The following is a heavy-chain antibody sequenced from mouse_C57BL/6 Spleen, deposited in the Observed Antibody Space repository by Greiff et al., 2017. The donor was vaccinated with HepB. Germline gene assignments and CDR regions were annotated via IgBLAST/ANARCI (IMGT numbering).Heavy chain of an antibody. V-gene: IGHV1-52*01. CDR3: ARRAQAYFDY. D-gene: IGHD3-2*02. CDR2: IDPSDSET. Sequence: QVQLQQPGAELVRPGSSVKLSCKASGYTFTSYWMHWVKQRPIQGLEWIGNIDPSDSETHYNQKFKDKATLTVDKSSSTAYMQLISLTSEDSAVYYCARRAQAYFDYWGQGTTLTVSS. CDR1: GYTFTSYW. J-gene: IGHJ2*01.